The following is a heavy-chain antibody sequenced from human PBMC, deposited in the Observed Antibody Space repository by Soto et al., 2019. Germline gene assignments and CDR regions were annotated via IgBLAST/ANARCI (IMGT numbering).Heavy chain of an antibody. D-gene: IGHD1-1*01. Sequence: EVQLVESGGGLVQPGGSLRLSCAASGFTVSNNYMRWVRQAPGKGLEWVSLIYSGGATYYADSVKGRFSISRDNSKNTLYLQMNSARAEETAVYYCASDGTYKGVGGQGILVSVSS. V-gene: IGHV3-66*01. CDR3: ASDGTYKGV. CDR1: GFTVSNNY. J-gene: IGHJ4*02. CDR2: IYSGGAT.